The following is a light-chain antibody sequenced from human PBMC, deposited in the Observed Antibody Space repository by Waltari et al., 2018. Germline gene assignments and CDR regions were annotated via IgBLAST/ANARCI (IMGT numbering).Light chain of an antibody. CDR2: DAS. Sequence: IVLTQSPATLSLSPGERATLSCRASQSVSSYLGWYQQKPGQAPRLLIYDASNRATGIPARFSGSGSGTDFTLTISSLEPEDFAVYYCQQRTNWPPTFGQGTKVEIK. V-gene: IGKV3-11*01. CDR1: QSVSSY. CDR3: QQRTNWPPT. J-gene: IGKJ1*01.